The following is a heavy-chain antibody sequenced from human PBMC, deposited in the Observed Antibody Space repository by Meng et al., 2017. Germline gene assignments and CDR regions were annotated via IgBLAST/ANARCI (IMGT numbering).Heavy chain of an antibody. CDR1: GYTFTDYY. D-gene: IGHD6-6*01. CDR3: ARGSSSYFGMDV. V-gene: IGHV1-2*05. Sequence: ASVKVSCKASGYTFTDYYIHWVRQAPGQGLEWMGRINPNNGDTNYAQKFQGRVTMTRDTSISTAYVELSSLRSDDTDVYFCARGSSSYFGMDVWGQGTTVTVSS. CDR2: INPNNGDT. J-gene: IGHJ6*02.